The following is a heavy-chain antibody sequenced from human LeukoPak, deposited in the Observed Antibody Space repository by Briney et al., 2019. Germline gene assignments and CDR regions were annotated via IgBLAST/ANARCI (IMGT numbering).Heavy chain of an antibody. J-gene: IGHJ4*02. V-gene: IGHV3-74*01. Sequence: GGSLRLSCAASGFTFSSYWMHWVRQAPGKGLVWVSRINSDGSSTSYADSVKGRFTISRDNAKNTLYLQMNSLRAEDTAVYYCARVPTYYYDSSGLDYWGQGTLVTVSS. CDR1: GFTFSSYW. CDR2: INSDGSST. CDR3: ARVPTYYYDSSGLDY. D-gene: IGHD3-22*01.